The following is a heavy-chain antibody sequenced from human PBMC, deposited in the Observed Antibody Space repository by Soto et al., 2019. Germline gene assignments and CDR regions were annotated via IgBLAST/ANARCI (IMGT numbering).Heavy chain of an antibody. CDR1: GDAFTNYG. D-gene: IGHD1-26*01. Sequence: QVQLVQSGVEVKMPGASVELSCKTYGDAFTNYGVTWVRQVSGQGLEWIGWVSGYNRNTNYAQKFEDSVSMTTDTSTNTAHMELRSLRSDDTGIYSCTRERQWENMIYWGREILLTVSP. CDR3: TRERQWENMIY. J-gene: IGHJ4*01. CDR2: VSGYNRNT. V-gene: IGHV1-18*01.